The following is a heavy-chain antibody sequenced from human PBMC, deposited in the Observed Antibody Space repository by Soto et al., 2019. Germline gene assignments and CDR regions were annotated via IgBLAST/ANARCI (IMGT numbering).Heavy chain of an antibody. Sequence: SETLSLPSSVYGGSFSGYYWSWIRQPPGKGLEWIGEINHSGSTNYNPSLKSRVTISVDTSKNQFSLKLSSVTAADTAVYYCAREGIAAAAGMDVWGQGNTVTVSS. J-gene: IGHJ6*02. D-gene: IGHD6-13*01. CDR1: GGSFSGYY. V-gene: IGHV4-34*01. CDR2: INHSGST. CDR3: AREGIAAAAGMDV.